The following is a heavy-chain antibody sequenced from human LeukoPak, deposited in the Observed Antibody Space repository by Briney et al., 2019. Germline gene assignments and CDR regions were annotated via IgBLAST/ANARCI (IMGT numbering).Heavy chain of an antibody. CDR1: GYTFTSYH. D-gene: IGHD3-22*01. J-gene: IGHJ4*02. CDR2: INPSGGST. Sequence: ASMKVSCKASGYTFTSYHMHWVRQAPGQGLEWMGIINPSGGSTSYAQKFQGRVTMTRDTSTSTVYMELSSQRSEDTAVYYCARDIYYDISLFDYWGQGTLVTVSS. V-gene: IGHV1-46*01. CDR3: ARDIYYDISLFDY.